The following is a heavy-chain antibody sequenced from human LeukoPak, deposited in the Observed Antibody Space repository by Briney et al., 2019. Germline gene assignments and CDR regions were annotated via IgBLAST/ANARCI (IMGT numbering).Heavy chain of an antibody. V-gene: IGHV3-33*06. CDR1: GFTFSSYA. D-gene: IGHD6-13*01. Sequence: GGSLRLSCAASGFTFSSYAMSWVRQAPGKGLEWVALIWSDGSSQYYADSVKGRFTISRDNSNNTQFLQMNNLRAEDTAVYYCAKDRGSSIYDGFTWFGPWGQGALVTVSS. CDR2: IWSDGSSQ. CDR3: AKDRGSSIYDGFTWFGP. J-gene: IGHJ5*02.